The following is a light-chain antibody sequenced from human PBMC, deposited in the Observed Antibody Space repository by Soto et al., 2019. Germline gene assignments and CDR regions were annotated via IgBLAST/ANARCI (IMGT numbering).Light chain of an antibody. J-gene: IGKJ5*01. CDR1: ETISTN. CDR2: GSS. V-gene: IGKV3-15*01. CDR3: MQGTHWPTT. Sequence: EIVLTQSPATLSVSPGERATLSCRATETISTNLAWFQRKPGQPPRLLIYGSSTRATGVPDRFSGSGSGTTFALKISRVEAEDVGVYYCMQGTHWPTTFGQGTRLEIK.